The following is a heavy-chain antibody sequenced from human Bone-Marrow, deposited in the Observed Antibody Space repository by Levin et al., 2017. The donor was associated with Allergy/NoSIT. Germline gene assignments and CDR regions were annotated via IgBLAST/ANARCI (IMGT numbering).Heavy chain of an antibody. CDR3: AREEVGATSRFAY. J-gene: IGHJ4*02. CDR2: ISSISTYR. D-gene: IGHD1-26*01. V-gene: IGHV3-21*01. Sequence: NWVRQAAAPRPQWVSSISSISTYRYYADSVKGRFTRERDNAKNSLYLQMNSLRAEDTAVYYCAREEVGATSRFAYWGQGTLVTVSS.